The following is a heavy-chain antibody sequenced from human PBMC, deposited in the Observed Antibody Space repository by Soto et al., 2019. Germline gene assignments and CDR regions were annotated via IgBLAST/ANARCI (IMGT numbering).Heavy chain of an antibody. J-gene: IGHJ4*02. CDR3: GKDRRDSWCADY. D-gene: IGHD2-8*01. Sequence: QVHVVESGGGVVQPGRSLRLSCVASGFTFSTYAVHWVRQAPGKGLEWVATLSHVGSNEYYADSMRGRVTISTDNSKTTAYLQLDSLTPEDTAVYICGKDRRDSWCADYWGQGTLVTVSS. CDR2: LSHVGSNE. V-gene: IGHV3-30*18. CDR1: GFTFSTYA.